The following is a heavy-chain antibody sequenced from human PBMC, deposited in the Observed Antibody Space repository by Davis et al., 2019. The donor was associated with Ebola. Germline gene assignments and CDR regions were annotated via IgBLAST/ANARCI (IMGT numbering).Heavy chain of an antibody. V-gene: IGHV3-30*18. CDR1: GFTFSSYG. CDR3: AKEELVGMDV. CDR2: ISYDGSNK. Sequence: GESLKISCAASGFTFSSYGMHWVRQAPGKGLEWVAVISYDGSNKYYADSVKGRFTISRDNSKNTLYLQMNSLRAEDTAVYYCAKEELVGMDVWGQGTTVTVSS. J-gene: IGHJ6*02. D-gene: IGHD1-7*01.